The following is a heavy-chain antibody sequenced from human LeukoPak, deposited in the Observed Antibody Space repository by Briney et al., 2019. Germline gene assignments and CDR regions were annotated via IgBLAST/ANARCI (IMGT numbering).Heavy chain of an antibody. Sequence: PGGSLRLSCAASGFTVSSNYMSWVRQAPGKGLEWVSVIYSGGSTYYADSVKGRFTISRDNSKNTLCLQMNSLRAEDTAVYYCARDTVGALGYFDYWGQGTLVTVSS. J-gene: IGHJ4*02. CDR3: ARDTVGALGYFDY. CDR2: IYSGGST. D-gene: IGHD1-26*01. V-gene: IGHV3-53*01. CDR1: GFTVSSNY.